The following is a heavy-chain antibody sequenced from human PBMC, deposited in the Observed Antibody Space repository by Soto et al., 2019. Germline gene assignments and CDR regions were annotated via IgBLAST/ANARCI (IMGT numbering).Heavy chain of an antibody. Sequence: SETLSLTCTVSGGSISSGDYYWSWIRQPPGKGLEWIGYIYYSGSTYYNPSLKSRVTISVDTSKNQFSLKLSSVTAADTAVYYCARRSQDCSGGRCYLYFHHWGQGTLVTVSS. J-gene: IGHJ1*01. V-gene: IGHV4-30-4*01. CDR2: IYYSGST. CDR3: ARRSQDCSGGRCYLYFHH. CDR1: GGSISSGDYY. D-gene: IGHD2-15*01.